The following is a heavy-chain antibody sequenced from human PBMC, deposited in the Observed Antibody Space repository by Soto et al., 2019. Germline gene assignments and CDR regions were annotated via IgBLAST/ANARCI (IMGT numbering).Heavy chain of an antibody. CDR1: GGSISSGGDY. V-gene: IGHV4-31*03. Sequence: PSETLSLTCTVSGGSISSGGDYWSWIRQHPGKGLEWIGYIYYSGSTYYNPSLKSRVTISVDTSKNQFSLKLSSVTAADTAVYYCARYPPNFYYYYGMDVWGQGTTVTVSS. J-gene: IGHJ6*02. CDR3: ARYPPNFYYYYGMDV. CDR2: IYYSGST.